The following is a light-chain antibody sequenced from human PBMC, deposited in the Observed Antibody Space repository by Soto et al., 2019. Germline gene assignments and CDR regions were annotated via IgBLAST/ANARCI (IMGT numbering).Light chain of an antibody. V-gene: IGKV1-39*01. CDR2: AAS. Sequence: DLQMTQSLSSLSASVGDRVTITCRASQNIITYLNWYQHKPGTAPKLLIFAASNLQSGVPSRFSGSGSGTDFTLTISSLQLEDSATYYCQQSYTTPLTFGGGTRVEIK. CDR1: QNIITY. J-gene: IGKJ4*01. CDR3: QQSYTTPLT.